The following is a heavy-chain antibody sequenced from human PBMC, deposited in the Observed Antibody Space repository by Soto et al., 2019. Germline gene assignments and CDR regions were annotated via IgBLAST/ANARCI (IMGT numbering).Heavy chain of an antibody. V-gene: IGHV4-39*02. D-gene: IGHD3-10*01. CDR1: GASISSDNYY. CDR3: ASRQNGEYRNSDFFDS. Sequence: PSETLSLTCTVSGASISSDNYYWGWIRQPPGKGLEWIGTFYYSGNIYYNPSLRSRVTLSVDTSENRLSLRLTSVTAADTAIYYCASRQNGEYRNSDFFDSWGQGTLVTVSS. J-gene: IGHJ4*02. CDR2: FYYSGNI.